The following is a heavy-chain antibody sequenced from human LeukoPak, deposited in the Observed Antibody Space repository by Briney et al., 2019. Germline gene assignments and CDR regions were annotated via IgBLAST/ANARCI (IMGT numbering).Heavy chain of an antibody. CDR1: GFTFSNYA. J-gene: IGHJ4*02. D-gene: IGHD6-6*01. Sequence: QPGGSLRLSCAASGFTFSNYAMHWVRQAPGKGLEWVTFTRYDGSNKYYAESVKGRFTISRDNSKNTLYLQMSSLRAGDTAVYYCAKAIHSSSSGVVDYWGQGTLVTVSS. CDR2: TRYDGSNK. CDR3: AKAIHSSSSGVVDY. V-gene: IGHV3-30*02.